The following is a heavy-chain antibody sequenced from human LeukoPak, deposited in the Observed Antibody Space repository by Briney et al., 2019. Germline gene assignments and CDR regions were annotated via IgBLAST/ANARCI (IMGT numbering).Heavy chain of an antibody. D-gene: IGHD2-2*02. CDR3: ARGSRYCSSTSCYNYYYYYMDV. V-gene: IGHV3-7*01. J-gene: IGHJ6*03. CDR2: IKQDGSEK. CDR1: GFTFSSYW. Sequence: GGSLRLSCAASGFTFSSYWMSWVRQAPGKGLEWVANIKQDGSEKYYVDSEKGRFTISRDNAKNSLYLQMNSLRAEDTAVYYCARGSRYCSSTSCYNYYYYYMDVWGKGTTVTVSS.